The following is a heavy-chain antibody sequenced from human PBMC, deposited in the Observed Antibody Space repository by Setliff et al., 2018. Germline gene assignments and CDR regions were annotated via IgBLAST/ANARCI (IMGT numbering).Heavy chain of an antibody. D-gene: IGHD3-10*01. CDR3: FGAGTCSY. Sequence: PGGSLRLSCGASGFTFSKYWMYWVRQVPGKGLVWVTAISSSSTYIFYADSVKGRFTISRDNAKNSLYLQMNSLRAEDTAVYYCFGAGTCSYWGQGTQVTVSS. CDR1: GFTFSKYW. CDR2: ISSSSTYI. J-gene: IGHJ4*02. V-gene: IGHV3-21*01.